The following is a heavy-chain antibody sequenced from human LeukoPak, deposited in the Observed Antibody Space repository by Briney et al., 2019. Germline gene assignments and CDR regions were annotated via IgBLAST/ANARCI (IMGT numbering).Heavy chain of an antibody. Sequence: SETLSLTCTVSGGSISSHYWSWIRQPPGKGLEWIGYIYYSGSTNYNPSLKSRVTISVDTSKNQFSLKLSSVTAADTAVYYCATRSGLVVPALSDAFDIWGQGTMVTVSS. CDR3: ATRSGLVVPALSDAFDI. CDR2: IYYSGST. V-gene: IGHV4-59*11. D-gene: IGHD2-2*01. J-gene: IGHJ3*02. CDR1: GGSISSHY.